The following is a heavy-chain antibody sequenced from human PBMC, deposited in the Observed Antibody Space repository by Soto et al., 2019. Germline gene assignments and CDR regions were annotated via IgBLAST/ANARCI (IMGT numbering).Heavy chain of an antibody. CDR3: VRMKLASLDH. V-gene: IGHV1-18*01. CDR1: GYTFTNYG. J-gene: IGHJ4*02. CDR2: ISAYNGDT. Sequence: QVQLVQSGAEVKKPGASVKVSCKASGYTFTNYGISWVRQAPGQGLEWMGWISAYNGDTKYAENLQGRVTMTTDTSTSTAYMELRSLRSDDTAVYYCVRMKLASLDHWGQGTLVTVSS.